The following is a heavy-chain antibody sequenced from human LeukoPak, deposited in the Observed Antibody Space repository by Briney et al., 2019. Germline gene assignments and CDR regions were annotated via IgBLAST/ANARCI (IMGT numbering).Heavy chain of an antibody. CDR1: GYTFTSYY. V-gene: IGHV1-46*01. J-gene: IGHJ4*02. CDR3: AREAGDYGFDF. CDR2: INPSGGTT. D-gene: IGHD4-17*01. Sequence: ASVKVSCKASGYTFTSYYIHWVRQAPGQGLEWMGIINPSGGTTSYAQKFQGRVTVTSDTSTSTVNMDLSSLGSEDTAVYYCAREAGDYGFDFWGQGTLVTVSS.